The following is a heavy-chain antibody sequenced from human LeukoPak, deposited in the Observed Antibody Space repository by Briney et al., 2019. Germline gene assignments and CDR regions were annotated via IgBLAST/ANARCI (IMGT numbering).Heavy chain of an antibody. CDR1: GGSISSSNYF. V-gene: IGHV4-39*07. Sequence: SETLSLTCTVSGGSISSSNYFWGWVRQPPGKGLEWIGTISYSGTTHDNPSLKSRVIISVDTSKKQFSLRLSSVTAADTAVYYCARARRGQQLGLLDYWGQGTLVTVSS. J-gene: IGHJ4*02. CDR2: ISYSGTT. D-gene: IGHD6-13*01. CDR3: ARARRGQQLGLLDY.